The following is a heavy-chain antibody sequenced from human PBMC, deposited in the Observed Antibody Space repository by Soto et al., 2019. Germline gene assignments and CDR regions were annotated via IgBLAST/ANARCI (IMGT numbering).Heavy chain of an antibody. V-gene: IGHV3-23*01. Sequence: GSLSPSSAVYGLAFGSYAMTCVRQADEKGLKWISVISGGGVNTYYADSVSGRFTISRDNYKNILFLQVNSLGAEGTAVYYCQSPGRLNSYHNGMDVWGQGTAVTVSS. CDR2: ISGGGVNT. J-gene: IGHJ6*02. CDR3: QSPGRLNSYHNGMDV. D-gene: IGHD3-10*01. CDR1: GLAFGSYA.